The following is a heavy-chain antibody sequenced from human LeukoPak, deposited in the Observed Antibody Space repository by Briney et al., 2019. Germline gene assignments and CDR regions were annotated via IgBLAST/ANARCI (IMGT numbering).Heavy chain of an antibody. J-gene: IGHJ4*02. CDR2: IYSSGST. D-gene: IGHD1-26*01. CDR1: GGYISNSY. V-gene: IGHV4-59*08. Sequence: PSGTLSLTCTVSGGYISNSYWSWVRQPPGKGLEWIGHIYSSGSTTYSPSLKSRVTMSVDTSKNQFSLKLTSVTAADTAVYYCARHRSDGTYPLDYWGQGALVTVSS. CDR3: ARHRSDGTYPLDY.